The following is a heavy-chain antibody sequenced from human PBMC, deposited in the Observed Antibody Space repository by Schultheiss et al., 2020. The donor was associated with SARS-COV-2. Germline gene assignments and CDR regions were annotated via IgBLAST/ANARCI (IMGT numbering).Heavy chain of an antibody. Sequence: ASVKVSCKASGYTFTGYYMHWVRQAPGQGLEWMGWISAYNGNTNYAQKVQGRVSMTTDTSTRTAYMELRSLRSDDTAVYYCASGGWYCSSTSCYTHYYYGMDVWGQGTTVTVSS. CDR3: ASGGWYCSSTSCYTHYYYGMDV. V-gene: IGHV1-18*04. CDR1: GYTFTGYY. CDR2: ISAYNGNT. D-gene: IGHD2-2*02. J-gene: IGHJ6*02.